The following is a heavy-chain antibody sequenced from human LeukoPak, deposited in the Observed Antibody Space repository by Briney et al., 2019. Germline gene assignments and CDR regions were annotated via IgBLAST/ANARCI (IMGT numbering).Heavy chain of an antibody. CDR2: ILPSFGTA. Sequence: SVKVSCKFSGGPFSRYAISWVRQAPGQGLEWMGGILPSFGTANYAQKFQVRVTITADESTGTAYMELSSLRSEDTAVYYCARVFRGLLGGSYYYFDSWGQGTLVAVSS. CDR1: GGPFSRYA. J-gene: IGHJ4*02. D-gene: IGHD3-10*01. CDR3: ARVFRGLLGGSYYYFDS. V-gene: IGHV1-69*13.